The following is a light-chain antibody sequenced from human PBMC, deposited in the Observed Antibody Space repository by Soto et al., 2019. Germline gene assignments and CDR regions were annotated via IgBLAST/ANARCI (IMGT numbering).Light chain of an antibody. CDR2: GTS. J-gene: IGKJ1*01. CDR3: HQYGNSPMT. Sequence: DTVLTQSPGTLSLSPGDRATLSCRASENVYNDLAWYQQKPGQAPRLLIYGTSNRATGIPDRFSGSGSGTDFTLIITRLEPGDSAVYHCHQYGNSPMTFGQGTKLEIK. CDR1: ENVYND. V-gene: IGKV3-20*01.